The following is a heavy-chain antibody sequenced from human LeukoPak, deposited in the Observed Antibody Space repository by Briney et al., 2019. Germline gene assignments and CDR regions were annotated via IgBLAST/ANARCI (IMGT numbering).Heavy chain of an antibody. Sequence: SQTLSLTCAVSGGSISSGGYSWSWIRQPPGKGLEWIGDIYHSGSTYYNPSLKSRVTISVDRSKHQFSLKLSSVTAADTAVYYCARAGKYYYDSSGYQPEYNWFDPWGQGTLVTVSS. J-gene: IGHJ5*02. CDR1: GGSISSGGYS. V-gene: IGHV4-30-2*01. CDR3: ARAGKYYYDSSGYQPEYNWFDP. D-gene: IGHD3-22*01. CDR2: IYHSGST.